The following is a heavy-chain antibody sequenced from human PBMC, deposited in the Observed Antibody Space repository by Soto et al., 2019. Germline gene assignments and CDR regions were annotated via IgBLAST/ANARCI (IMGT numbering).Heavy chain of an antibody. CDR1: GFTFSSYA. CDR2: ISGSGGST. V-gene: IGHV3-23*01. Sequence: EVQLLESGGGLVQPGGSLRLSCAASGFTFSSYAMSWVRQAPGKGLEWVSAISGSGGSTYYADSVKGRFTISRDNSKDTLYLQMNSLRAEDTAVYYCAKESSCWYIRSSLVSFFDYWGQGTLVTVSS. D-gene: IGHD6-13*01. J-gene: IGHJ4*02. CDR3: AKESSCWYIRSSLVSFFDY.